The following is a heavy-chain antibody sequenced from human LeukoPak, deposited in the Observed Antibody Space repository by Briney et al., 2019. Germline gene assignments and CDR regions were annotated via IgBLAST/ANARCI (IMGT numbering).Heavy chain of an antibody. D-gene: IGHD3-10*01. CDR2: IYTSGST. Sequence: SETLSLTCTVSGGSISSGSYYWSWIRQPAGKGLEWIGRIYTSGSTNYNPSLKSRVTISVDTSKNQFSLKLNSVTAADTAVYYCALPYFGAGVDAFDIWGQGSMVAVSS. CDR3: ALPYFGAGVDAFDI. CDR1: GGSISSGSYY. V-gene: IGHV4-61*02. J-gene: IGHJ3*02.